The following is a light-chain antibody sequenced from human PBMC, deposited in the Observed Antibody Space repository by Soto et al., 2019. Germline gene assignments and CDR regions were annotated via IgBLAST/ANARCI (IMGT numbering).Light chain of an antibody. V-gene: IGLV2-14*03. CDR1: SSDVGSYNY. CDR3: NSYTTVSTWV. Sequence: QSALTQPAPVSGSPGQSITISCTGTSSDVGSYNYVSWYQQHPGKAPKLLIYDVTNRPSGVSNRFSGSKSGNTASLTISGLQAEDEADYYCNSYTTVSTWVFGRGTQLTVL. CDR2: DVT. J-gene: IGLJ3*02.